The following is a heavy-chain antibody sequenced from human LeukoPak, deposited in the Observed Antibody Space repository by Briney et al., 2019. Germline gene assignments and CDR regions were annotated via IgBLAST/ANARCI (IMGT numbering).Heavy chain of an antibody. CDR3: ARQGATTYYYYGMDV. V-gene: IGHV3-53*04. J-gene: IGHJ6*02. CDR2: IYSGGST. Sequence: GGSLRLSCAASGFTFSSYWMSWVRQAPGKGLEWVSVIYSGGSTYYADSVKGRFTISRHNSKNTLYLQMNSLRAEDTAVYYCARQGATTYYYYGMDVWGQGTTVTVSS. D-gene: IGHD1-26*01. CDR1: GFTFSSYW.